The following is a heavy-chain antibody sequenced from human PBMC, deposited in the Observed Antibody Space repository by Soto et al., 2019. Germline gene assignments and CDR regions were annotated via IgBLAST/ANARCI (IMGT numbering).Heavy chain of an antibody. CDR3: ARKILGSTIRTDYWYFDL. CDR1: GFTFINYA. D-gene: IGHD7-27*01. Sequence: EVQLLESGGGLVQPGGSLRLSCAGSGFTFINYAMNWVRQAPGKGLEWVSSISGGGDATFFADSVRGRFMISRDNSKNTVTLQMNSLGVDDTAVNYCARKILGSTIRTDYWYFDLWGRGTLVTVSS. J-gene: IGHJ2*01. V-gene: IGHV3-23*01. CDR2: ISGGGDAT.